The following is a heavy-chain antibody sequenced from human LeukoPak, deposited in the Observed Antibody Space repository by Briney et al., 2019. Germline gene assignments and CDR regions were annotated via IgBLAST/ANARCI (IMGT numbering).Heavy chain of an antibody. D-gene: IGHD3-22*01. CDR2: IKHDGSAA. V-gene: IGHV3-7*01. CDR1: GFIFSGYW. J-gene: IGHJ4*02. CDR3: ARDASGFYYTSGVIED. Sequence: GGSLRLSCAASGFIFSGYWMTWVRQTPGKGLEWVANIKHDGSAANYMDSVRGRFTVSRDNAKNSLYLQMSSLRLDDTAVYYCARDASGFYYTSGVIEDWDRGTLVTVAS.